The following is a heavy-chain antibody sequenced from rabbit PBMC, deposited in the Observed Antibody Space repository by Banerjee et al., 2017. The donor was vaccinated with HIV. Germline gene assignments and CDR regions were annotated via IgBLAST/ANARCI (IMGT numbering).Heavy chain of an antibody. Sequence: QSLEESGGDLVKPGASLTLTCTASGFSFSSGYYMCWVRQAPGKRPEWVACIYVDGHGNTYYASWAKGRFTISKTSSTTVTLQMTSLTAADTATYFCARGYDDKRGYNLWGQGTLVTVS. V-gene: IGHV1S40*01. J-gene: IGHJ4*01. CDR1: GFSFSSGYY. CDR3: ARGYDDKRGYNL. D-gene: IGHD1-1*01. CDR2: IYVDGHGNT.